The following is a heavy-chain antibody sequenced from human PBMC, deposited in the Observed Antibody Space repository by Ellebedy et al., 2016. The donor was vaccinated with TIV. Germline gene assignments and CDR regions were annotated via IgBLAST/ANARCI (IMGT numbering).Heavy chain of an antibody. J-gene: IGHJ4*02. D-gene: IGHD6-13*01. V-gene: IGHV3-49*03. Sequence: PGGSLRLSCTASGFTFGDYAVSWFRQAPGKGLDWVGLIKSKAYGGIAQYAASVEGRFTISRDDSKNIAYLQMDSLKTEDTAAYYCTRAPSGNSWTGAYWGQGTLVTVSS. CDR3: TRAPSGNSWTGAY. CDR1: GFTFGDYA. CDR2: IKSKAYGGIA.